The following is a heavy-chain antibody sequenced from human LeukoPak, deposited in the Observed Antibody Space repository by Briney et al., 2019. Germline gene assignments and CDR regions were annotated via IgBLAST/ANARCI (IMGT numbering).Heavy chain of an antibody. CDR3: ARRRYNWNAIDY. CDR2: ISSSGSTL. D-gene: IGHD1-20*01. Sequence: GGSLRLSCAASGFTFSDYYMSWSRQAPGRGLEWVSYISSSGSTLYYADSVKGRITISRDNAKNSLYLQMNSLRAEDTAVYYCARRRYNWNAIDYWGQGTLVTVSS. J-gene: IGHJ4*02. V-gene: IGHV3-11*01. CDR1: GFTFSDYY.